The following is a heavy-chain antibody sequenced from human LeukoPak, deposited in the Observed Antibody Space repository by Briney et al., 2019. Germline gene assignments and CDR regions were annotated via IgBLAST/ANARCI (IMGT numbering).Heavy chain of an antibody. CDR1: GYSFTSYW. D-gene: IGHD2-15*01. J-gene: IGHJ5*02. CDR2: IYPGDSDT. V-gene: IGHV5-51*01. Sequence: GESLKISCKGSGYSFTSYWIGWVRQMPGKGLEWMGIIYPGDSDTRYSPSFQGQVTISADKSISTACLQWSSLKASDTAMYYCARQEYCSGGSCYTWFDPWGQGTLVTVSS. CDR3: ARQEYCSGGSCYTWFDP.